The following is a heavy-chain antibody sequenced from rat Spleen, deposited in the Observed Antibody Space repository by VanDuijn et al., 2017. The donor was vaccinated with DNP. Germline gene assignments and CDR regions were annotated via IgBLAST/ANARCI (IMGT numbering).Heavy chain of an antibody. CDR3: VTGGYGEIWFAY. CDR2: INTGGGNT. CDR1: GFTFRNYD. D-gene: IGHD1-7*01. J-gene: IGHJ3*01. V-gene: IGHV5S23*01. Sequence: EVQLVESGGGLIQPGRSLKLSCTASGFTFRNYDMAWVRQAPTKGLEWVASINTGGGNTYYRDSVKGRFTISRDNAKSTHYLQMDSLRSEDTASYFWVTGGYGEIWFAYWGQGTLVTVSS.